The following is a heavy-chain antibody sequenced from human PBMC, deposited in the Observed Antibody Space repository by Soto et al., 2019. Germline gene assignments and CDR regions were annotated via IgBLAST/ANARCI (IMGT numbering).Heavy chain of an antibody. CDR1: GYTFTSYD. CDR3: ARLSSVGVVVVNDAFDI. Sequence: GASVKVSCKASGYTFTSYDINWVRQATGQGLEWMGWMNPNSGNTGYAQKFQGRVTMTRNTSISTAYMELSSLRSEDTAVYYCARLSSVGVVVVNDAFDIWGQGTMVTVSS. CDR2: MNPNSGNT. D-gene: IGHD3-22*01. V-gene: IGHV1-8*01. J-gene: IGHJ3*02.